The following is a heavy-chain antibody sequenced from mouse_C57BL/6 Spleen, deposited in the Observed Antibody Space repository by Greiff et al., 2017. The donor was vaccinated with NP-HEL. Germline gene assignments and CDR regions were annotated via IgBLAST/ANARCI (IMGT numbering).Heavy chain of an antibody. Sequence: QVQLQQPGAELVKPGASVKLSCKASGYTFTSYWMPWVKQRPGQGLEWIGMIHPNSGSTNYNEKFKSKATLTVDKSSSTAYMQLSSLTSEDSAVYYCARESYYYGSTYFDVWGTGTTVTVSS. CDR1: GYTFTSYW. D-gene: IGHD1-1*01. V-gene: IGHV1-64*01. J-gene: IGHJ1*03. CDR2: IHPNSGST. CDR3: ARESYYYGSTYFDV.